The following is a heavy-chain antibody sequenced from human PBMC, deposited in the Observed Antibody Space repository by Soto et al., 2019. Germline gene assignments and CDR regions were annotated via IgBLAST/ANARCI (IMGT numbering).Heavy chain of an antibody. V-gene: IGHV1-69*12. CDR1: GGTFSSYA. CDR2: IIPIFGTA. J-gene: IGHJ2*01. Sequence: QVQLVQSGAEVKKPGSSVKVSCKASGGTFSSYAISWVRQAPGQGLEWMGGIIPIFGTANYAQKFQGIVTITADESTSTAYMELSSLRSEDTAVYYCARVVTVVKSFHYWYFDLWGRGTLVTVSS. CDR3: ARVVTVVKSFHYWYFDL. D-gene: IGHD2-15*01.